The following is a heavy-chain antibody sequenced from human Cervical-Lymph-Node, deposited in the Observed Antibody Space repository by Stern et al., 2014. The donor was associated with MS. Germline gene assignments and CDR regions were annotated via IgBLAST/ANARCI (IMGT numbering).Heavy chain of an antibody. Sequence: LVKPTQTLTLTCTFSGFSLSSHGMCVSWIRQSPGKALEWLARIDWDDEKYYSTSLKTRLTISKDTSRNHVVLTVGNMDPVDSATYYCAHGSTSCYWADSWGQGTLVTVSS. J-gene: IGHJ4*02. CDR2: IDWDDEK. V-gene: IGHV2-70*11. D-gene: IGHD2-2*01. CDR1: GFSLSSHGMC. CDR3: AHGSTSCYWADS.